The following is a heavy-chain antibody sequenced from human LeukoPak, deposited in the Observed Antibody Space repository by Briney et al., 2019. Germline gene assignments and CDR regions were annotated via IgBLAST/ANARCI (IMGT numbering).Heavy chain of an antibody. CDR2: ISAYNGNT. CDR3: ASQYYYDSSGYYYFDY. J-gene: IGHJ4*02. CDR1: GYTFTSYG. V-gene: IGHV1-18*01. D-gene: IGHD3-22*01. Sequence: ASVKVSCKASGYTFTSYGISWVRQAPGQGLEWMGWISAYNGNTNYAQKLQGRVTMTTDTSTSTAYMELRSLRSDDTAVYYCASQYYYDSSGYYYFDYWGKGTLVTVSS.